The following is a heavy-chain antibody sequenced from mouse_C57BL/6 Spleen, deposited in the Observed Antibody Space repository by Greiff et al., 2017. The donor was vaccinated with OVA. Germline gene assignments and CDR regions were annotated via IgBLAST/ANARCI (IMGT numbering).Heavy chain of an antibody. V-gene: IGHV10-1*01. Sequence: EVQLVESGGGLVQPKGSLKLSCAASGFSFNTYAMNWVRQAPGKGLEWVARIRSKSNNYATYYADSVKDRFTISRDDSESMLYLQMNNLKTEDTAMYYCVRQTGGEGYFDYWGQGTTLTVSS. D-gene: IGHD4-1*01. J-gene: IGHJ2*01. CDR3: VRQTGGEGYFDY. CDR2: IRSKSNNYAT. CDR1: GFSFNTYA.